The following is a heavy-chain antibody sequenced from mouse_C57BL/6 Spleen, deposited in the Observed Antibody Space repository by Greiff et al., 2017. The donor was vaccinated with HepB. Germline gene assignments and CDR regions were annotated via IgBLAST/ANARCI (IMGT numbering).Heavy chain of an antibody. CDR2: IDPSDSET. CDR3: ARLVGHYYGSSSFDY. J-gene: IGHJ2*01. Sequence: QVHVKQSGAELVRPGSSVKLSCKASGYTFTSYWMHWVKQRPIQGLEWIGNIDPSDSETHYNQKFKDKATLTVDKSSSTAYMQLSSLTSEDSAVYYCARLVGHYYGSSSFDYWGQGTTLTVSS. CDR1: GYTFTSYW. V-gene: IGHV1-52*01. D-gene: IGHD1-1*01.